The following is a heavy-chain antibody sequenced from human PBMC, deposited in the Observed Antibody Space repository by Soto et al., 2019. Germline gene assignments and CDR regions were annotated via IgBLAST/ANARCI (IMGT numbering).Heavy chain of an antibody. Sequence: GGSLRLSCAASGFTFSSYGMHWVRQAPGKGLEWVAVISYDGSNKYYADSVKGRFTISRDNSKNTLYLQMNSLRAEDTAVYYCAKDGYCSSTSCPSYYYYYYMDVWGKGTTVTV. CDR3: AKDGYCSSTSCPSYYYYYYMDV. CDR2: ISYDGSNK. D-gene: IGHD2-2*03. CDR1: GFTFSSYG. J-gene: IGHJ6*03. V-gene: IGHV3-30*18.